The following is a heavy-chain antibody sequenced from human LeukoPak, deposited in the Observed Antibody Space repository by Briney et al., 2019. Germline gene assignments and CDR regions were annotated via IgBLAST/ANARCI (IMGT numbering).Heavy chain of an antibody. D-gene: IGHD3-22*01. CDR1: GGSISSHY. CDR2: IYYSGST. CDR3: ARGTMMVGP. Sequence: SETLSLTCTVSGGSISSHYWSWIRQPPGKGLEWIGYIYYSGSTNYNPSLKSRVTISVDTSKNQFSLKLSSVTAADTAVYYCARGTMMVGPWGQGTLVTASP. J-gene: IGHJ5*02. V-gene: IGHV4-59*11.